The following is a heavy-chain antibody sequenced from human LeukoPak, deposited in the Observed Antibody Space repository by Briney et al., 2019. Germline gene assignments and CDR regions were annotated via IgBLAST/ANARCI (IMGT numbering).Heavy chain of an antibody. CDR1: GSSFSSYS. CDR3: AKGRVYFDY. J-gene: IGHJ4*02. CDR2: ISSTSSYI. V-gene: IGHV3-21*06. Sequence: GGSLRLSCAASGSSFSSYSMNWVRQAPGKGLEWVASISSTSSYIYQADSVKGRFTISRDNAENSLYLQMNSLRAEDTAVYYCAKGRVYFDYWGQGTLVTVSS.